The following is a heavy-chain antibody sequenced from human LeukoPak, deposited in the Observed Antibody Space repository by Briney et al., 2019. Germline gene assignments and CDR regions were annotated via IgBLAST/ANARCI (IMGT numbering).Heavy chain of an antibody. CDR2: INYLGST. J-gene: IGHJ4*02. CDR1: GGSVSSGNYF. D-gene: IGHD3-9*01. V-gene: IGHV4-39*01. Sequence: PSETLSLTCSVSGGSVSSGNYFWGWIRQPPGKGLEWIGNINYLGSTAYNPSLKSRITTSVDTSKHQFSLKLTSATAADTAVYYCARLSKGRYFDYFFDYWGQGTLVTVSS. CDR3: ARLSKGRYFDYFFDY.